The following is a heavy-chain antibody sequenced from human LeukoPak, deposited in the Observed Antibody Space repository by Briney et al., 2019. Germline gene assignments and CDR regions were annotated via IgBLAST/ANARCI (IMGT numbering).Heavy chain of an antibody. CDR2: IIPIFGTA. CDR1: GGTFSSYG. CDR3: ARHRAYGDYDFDY. V-gene: IGHV1-69*13. J-gene: IGHJ4*02. Sequence: SVKVSCKASGGTFSSYGIGWVRQASGQGLEWMGGIIPIFGTANYAQKFQGRVTITADESTSTAYMELSSLRSEDTAVYYCARHRAYGDYDFDYWGQGTLVTVSS. D-gene: IGHD4-17*01.